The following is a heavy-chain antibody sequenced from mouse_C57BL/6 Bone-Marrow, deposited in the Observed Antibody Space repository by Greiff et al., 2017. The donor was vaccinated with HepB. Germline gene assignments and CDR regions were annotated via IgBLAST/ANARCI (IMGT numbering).Heavy chain of an antibody. CDR1: GFTFSSYT. Sequence: EVHLVESGGGLVKPGGSLKLSCAASGFTFSSYTMSWVRQTPEKRLEWVATISGGGGNTYYPDSVKGRFTISRDNAKNTLYLQMSSLRSEDTALYYCARRYGNYLPWFAYWGQGTLVTVSA. D-gene: IGHD2-1*01. J-gene: IGHJ3*01. CDR2: ISGGGGNT. V-gene: IGHV5-9*01. CDR3: ARRYGNYLPWFAY.